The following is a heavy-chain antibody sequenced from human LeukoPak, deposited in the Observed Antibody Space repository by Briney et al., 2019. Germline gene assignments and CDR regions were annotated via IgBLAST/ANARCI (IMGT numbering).Heavy chain of an antibody. J-gene: IGHJ5*02. D-gene: IGHD2-2*01. CDR2: ISAYNGNT. CDR1: GYTFTSYG. V-gene: IGHV1-18*04. Sequence: ASVKVSCKASGYTFTSYGISWVRQAPGQGLEWMGWISAYNGNTNYAQKLQGRVTMTTDTSTSTAYMELRSLRSDDTAVYYCARDGVYGSSTSCHNWFDPWGQGTLVTVSS. CDR3: ARDGVYGSSTSCHNWFDP.